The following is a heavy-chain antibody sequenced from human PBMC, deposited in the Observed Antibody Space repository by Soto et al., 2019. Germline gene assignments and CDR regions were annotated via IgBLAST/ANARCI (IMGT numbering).Heavy chain of an antibody. CDR2: IYYTGST. Sequence: QVELQESGPGLVKHSESLSLTCTVSGGSINNHYWSWIRQPPGKGLEWIGYIYYTGSTNYNPSLKSRVTISVVTSKNQFPLNLTSLTAADTAISYCARSNWYSEYWGQGTLVTVSS. J-gene: IGHJ4*02. D-gene: IGHD7-27*01. V-gene: IGHV4-59*11. CDR1: GGSINNHY. CDR3: ARSNWYSEY.